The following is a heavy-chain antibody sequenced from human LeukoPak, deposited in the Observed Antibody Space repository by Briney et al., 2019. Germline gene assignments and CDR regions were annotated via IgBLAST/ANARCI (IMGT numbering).Heavy chain of an antibody. D-gene: IGHD2-2*02. Sequence: GGSLRLSCAASGFTFSSYAMSWVRQAPGKGLEWVSAISGSGGSTYYADSVKGRFTISRDNSKNTLYLQMNSLRAEDTAVYYCAKSPGRYCSSTSCYTQGPYYFDYWGQGTLVTVSS. CDR1: GFTFSSYA. J-gene: IGHJ4*02. CDR2: ISGSGGST. CDR3: AKSPGRYCSSTSCYTQGPYYFDY. V-gene: IGHV3-23*01.